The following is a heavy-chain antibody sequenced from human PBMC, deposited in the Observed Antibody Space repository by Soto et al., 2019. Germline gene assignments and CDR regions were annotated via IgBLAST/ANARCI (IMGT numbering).Heavy chain of an antibody. V-gene: IGHV3-33*01. CDR3: ARDIGRAVFSGSYYYYYGMDV. CDR2: IWYDGSNK. CDR1: GFTFSSYG. D-gene: IGHD3-10*01. Sequence: GGSLRLSYAASGFTFSSYGMHWVLQAPGKGLEWVAVIWYDGSNKYYADSVKGRFTISRDNSKNTLYLQMNSLRAEDTAVYYCARDIGRAVFSGSYYYYYGMDVWGQGTTVTVSS. J-gene: IGHJ6*02.